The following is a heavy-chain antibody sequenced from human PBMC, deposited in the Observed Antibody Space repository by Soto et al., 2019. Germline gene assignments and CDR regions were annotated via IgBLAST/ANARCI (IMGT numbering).Heavy chain of an antibody. Sequence: GGSLRLSCAASGFTFSSYAMSWVRQAPGKGLEWVSAISGSGGSTYYADSVKGRFTISRDNSKNTLYLQMNSLRAEDKAVYYYAKDLGYYDFCSGYYINDYWGQGTLVTVSS. CDR1: GFTFSSYA. J-gene: IGHJ4*02. D-gene: IGHD3-3*01. CDR3: AKDLGYYDFCSGYYINDY. V-gene: IGHV3-23*01. CDR2: ISGSGGST.